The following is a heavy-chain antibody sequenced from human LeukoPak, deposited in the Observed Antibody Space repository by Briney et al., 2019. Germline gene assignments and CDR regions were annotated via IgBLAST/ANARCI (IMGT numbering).Heavy chain of an antibody. J-gene: IGHJ3*02. Sequence: PSETLSLTCTVSGGSISGNYYWSWIRQPAGKGLEWIGRIYTSGSTNYNPSLKSRVTISVDTSKNQFSLKLSSVTAADTAVYYCARDYYDSSAIWGQGTMVTVSS. CDR3: ARDYYDSSAI. CDR2: IYTSGST. D-gene: IGHD3-22*01. CDR1: GGSISGNYY. V-gene: IGHV4-61*02.